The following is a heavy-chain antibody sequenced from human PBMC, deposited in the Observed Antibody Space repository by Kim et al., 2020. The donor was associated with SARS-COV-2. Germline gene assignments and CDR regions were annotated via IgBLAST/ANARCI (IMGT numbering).Heavy chain of an antibody. CDR3: AKEAVRYFDL. CDR1: GFNFDDYA. J-gene: IGHJ2*01. V-gene: IGHV3-9*01. CDR2: ITWNSVST. Sequence: GGSLRLSCVASGFNFDDYAMHWVRQVPGQGLEWVSGITWNSVSTDYADSVRGRFTISRDNAKNSLYLQMNSLQPEDTALYFCAKEAVRYFDLWGRGILVTVPS.